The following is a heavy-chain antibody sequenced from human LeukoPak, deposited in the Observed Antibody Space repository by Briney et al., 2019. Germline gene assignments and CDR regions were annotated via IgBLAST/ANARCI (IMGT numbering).Heavy chain of an antibody. J-gene: IGHJ4*02. CDR3: ARDRHCSSSSCYGL. V-gene: IGHV3-30*14. Sequence: QSGGSLRLSCAASGFTFSSYAMHWVRQAPGKGLEWVAVISYDGSNKYYADSVKGRFTISRDNSKNTLYLQMNSLRAEDTAVYYCARDRHCSSSSCYGLWGQGTRVTVSS. CDR2: ISYDGSNK. CDR1: GFTFSSYA. D-gene: IGHD2-2*01.